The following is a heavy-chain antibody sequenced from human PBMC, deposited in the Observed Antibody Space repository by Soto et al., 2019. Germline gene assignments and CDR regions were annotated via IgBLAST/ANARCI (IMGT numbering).Heavy chain of an antibody. V-gene: IGHV3-23*01. J-gene: IGHJ6*03. CDR3: AKVTIFGVVYYMDV. D-gene: IGHD3-3*01. CDR1: GFTFSNYA. Sequence: GXSLRLSCAASGFTFSNYAISWVRQAPGKGLEWVSGISGSGGSTYHADSVKGRFTISRDNSKNTLYLQMNSLRAEDTAVYYCAKVTIFGVVYYMDVWGKGTTVTVSS. CDR2: ISGSGGST.